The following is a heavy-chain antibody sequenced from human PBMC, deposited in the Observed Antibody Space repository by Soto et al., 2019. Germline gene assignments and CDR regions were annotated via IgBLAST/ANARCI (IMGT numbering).Heavy chain of an antibody. CDR3: ARGLWIAVGGMPGDY. D-gene: IGHD6-19*01. V-gene: IGHV1-3*01. J-gene: IGHJ4*02. CDR1: GYTFTSYA. Sequence: ASVKVSCKASGYTFTSYAMHWVRQAPGQRLERMGWINAGNGNTKYSQKFQGRVTITRDTSASTAYMELSSLRSDDTAVYYCARGLWIAVGGMPGDYWGQGTLVTVSS. CDR2: INAGNGNT.